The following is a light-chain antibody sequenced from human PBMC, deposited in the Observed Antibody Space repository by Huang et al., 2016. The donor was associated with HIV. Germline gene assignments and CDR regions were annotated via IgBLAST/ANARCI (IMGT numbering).Light chain of an antibody. J-gene: IGKJ3*01. CDR2: AAS. CDR3: QQANSFFFT. CDR1: QGISSW. V-gene: IGKV1-12*01. Sequence: DIQMTQSPSSVSASVGARVTITCRASQGISSWLALYQQKPGKAPKLLIYAASSLQSGVPSRFSGSGSGTDFTLTISSLQPEDFATYYCQQANSFFFTFGPGTKVDIK.